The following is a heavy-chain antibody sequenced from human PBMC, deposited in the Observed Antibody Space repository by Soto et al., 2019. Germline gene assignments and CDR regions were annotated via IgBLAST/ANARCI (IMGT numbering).Heavy chain of an antibody. Sequence: QVQLVESGGGVVQPGRSLRLSCAASGFAFSNYGMHWVRQAPGKGLEWVAVIWYDGSNKYYADSVKGRFTISRDNSKNTLYLRMNSLRAEDTAVYYCARGVRGGFVDTTMGPFDYWGHGTLVTVSS. CDR1: GFAFSNYG. D-gene: IGHD5-18*01. V-gene: IGHV3-33*01. CDR3: ARGVRGGFVDTTMGPFDY. CDR2: IWYDGSNK. J-gene: IGHJ4*01.